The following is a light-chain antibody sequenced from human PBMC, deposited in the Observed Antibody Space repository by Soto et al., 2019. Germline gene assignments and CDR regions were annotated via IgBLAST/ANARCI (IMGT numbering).Light chain of an antibody. Sequence: EIVLTQSPATLSFSPGERATLSCRASQSVSSYLACYQQKPGQAPRLLIYDASNRATGIPARFSGSGSGKDFTLTISSLEPEDFAVYYCQQRSNWPPITFGQGTRLESK. J-gene: IGKJ5*01. CDR3: QQRSNWPPIT. CDR1: QSVSSY. V-gene: IGKV3-11*01. CDR2: DAS.